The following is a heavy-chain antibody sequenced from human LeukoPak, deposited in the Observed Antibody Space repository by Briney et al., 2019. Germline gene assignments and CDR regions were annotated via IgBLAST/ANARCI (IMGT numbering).Heavy chain of an antibody. CDR1: FEW. V-gene: IGHV3-7*03. J-gene: IGHJ4*02. CDR2: INHDGRET. CDR3: VRGDLDH. Sequence: PGGSLRLSCRDSFEWMSWVRQAPGKGLKWVATINHDGRETYYVDSVRGRFTIFRDNAKNSMCLQMTSLRAEDTAVYFCVRGDLDHWGQGTLITVSS. D-gene: IGHD1-1*01.